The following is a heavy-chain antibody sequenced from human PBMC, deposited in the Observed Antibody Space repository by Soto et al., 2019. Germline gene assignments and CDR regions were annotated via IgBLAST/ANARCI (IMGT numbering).Heavy chain of an antibody. CDR2: ISTYNSNT. J-gene: IGHJ4*02. V-gene: IGHV1-18*01. Sequence: GASVKVSCKASGYTFITYGVSWVRQAPGQGLDWLGWISTYNSNTRYAERLQGRVTMTTDTTTNTAYMELRNLRSDDTAVYYCASWPTDYYDNSANYFLDYWGQGTLVTVSS. CDR3: ASWPTDYYDNSANYFLDY. CDR1: GYTFITYG. D-gene: IGHD3-22*01.